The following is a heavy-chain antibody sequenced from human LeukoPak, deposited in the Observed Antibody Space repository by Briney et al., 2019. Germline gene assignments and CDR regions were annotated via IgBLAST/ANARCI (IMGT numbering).Heavy chain of an antibody. V-gene: IGHV3-72*01. CDR3: AGLPRH. J-gene: IGHJ4*02. CDR1: GFTFSDHY. CDR2: TRNKANSYTT. Sequence: GGSLRLSCAASGFTFSDHYMDWVRQAPGKGLEWVGRTRNKANSYTTDYAASVKGRFTISRDDSKNSLYLQMNNLKTQDTAVYYCAGLPRHWGQGTLVTVSS.